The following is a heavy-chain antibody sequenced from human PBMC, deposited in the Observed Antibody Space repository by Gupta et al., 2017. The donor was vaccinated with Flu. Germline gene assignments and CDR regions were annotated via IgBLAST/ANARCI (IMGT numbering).Heavy chain of an antibody. J-gene: IGHJ5*02. V-gene: IGHV1-69*06. D-gene: IGHD2-2*01. Sequence: QAPGQGLEWMGGIIPLLNTANYAQKFQDRVTITADKSTSTVYMEMSSLTSDDTAIYYCARGVVAAALEGWFDPWGQGTLVTVSS. CDR2: IIPLLNTA. CDR3: ARGVVAAALEGWFDP.